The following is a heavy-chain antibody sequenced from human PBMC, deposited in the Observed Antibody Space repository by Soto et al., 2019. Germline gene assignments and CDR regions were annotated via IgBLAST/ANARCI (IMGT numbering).Heavy chain of an antibody. D-gene: IGHD6-13*01. CDR2: IIPIFGTA. J-gene: IGHJ4*02. CDR1: GGTFSSYA. CDR3: ARDRSSSWTRDTFGY. Sequence: GASVKVSCKASGGTFSSYAISWVRQAPGQGLEWMGGIIPIFGTANYAQKFQGRVTITADESTSTAYMELSSLRSEDTAVYYCARDRSSSWTRDTFGYWGQGTLVTVSS. V-gene: IGHV1-69*13.